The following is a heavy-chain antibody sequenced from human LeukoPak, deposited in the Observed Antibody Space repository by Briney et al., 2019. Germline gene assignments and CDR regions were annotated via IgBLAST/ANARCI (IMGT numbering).Heavy chain of an antibody. Sequence: GGSLRLSCAASGFTFSSYGMHWVRQAPGKGLEWVGRIKSKTDGGTTDYAAPVKGRFTISRDASKNTLYLQMNSLKTEDTAVYYCTTVRRHLPIIPMVRGEAEYYYYMDVWGKGTTVTISS. CDR3: TTVRRHLPIIPMVRGEAEYYYYMDV. D-gene: IGHD3-10*01. CDR1: GFTFSSYG. CDR2: IKSKTDGGTT. V-gene: IGHV3-15*01. J-gene: IGHJ6*03.